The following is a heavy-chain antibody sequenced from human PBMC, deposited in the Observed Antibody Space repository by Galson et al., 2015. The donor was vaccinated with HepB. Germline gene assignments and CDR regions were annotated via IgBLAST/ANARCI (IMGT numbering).Heavy chain of an antibody. CDR2: ISSSSSYT. J-gene: IGHJ3*02. CDR3: GRYYGSGSESNAFDI. Sequence: LRLSCAASGFTFSDYYMSWIRQAPGKGLEWVSYISSSSSYTNYADSVKGRFTISRDNAKNSLYLQMNSLRAEDTAVYYCGRYYGSGSESNAFDIWGQGTMVTVSS. CDR1: GFTFSDYY. V-gene: IGHV3-11*03. D-gene: IGHD3-10*01.